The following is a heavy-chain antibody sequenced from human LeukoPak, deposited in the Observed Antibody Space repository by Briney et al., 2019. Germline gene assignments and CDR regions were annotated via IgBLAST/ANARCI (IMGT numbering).Heavy chain of an antibody. CDR2: ISAYNGNT. CDR1: GYTFTSYG. Sequence: ASVKVSCKASGYTFTSYGISWVRQAPGQGLEWMGWISAYNGNTNYAQKLQGRVTMTTDTSTSTAYMELRSLRSDDTAVYYCARVTTTVTTSGFDYWGQGTPVTVSS. V-gene: IGHV1-18*01. D-gene: IGHD4-11*01. CDR3: ARVTTTVTTSGFDY. J-gene: IGHJ4*02.